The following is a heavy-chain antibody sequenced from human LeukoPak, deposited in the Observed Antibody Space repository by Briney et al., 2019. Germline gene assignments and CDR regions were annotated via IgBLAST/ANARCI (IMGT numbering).Heavy chain of an antibody. V-gene: IGHV3-20*04. CDR2: INWNGGST. D-gene: IGHD4-17*01. Sequence: GGSLRLSCAASGFTFDDYGMSWVRQAPRKGLEWVSGINWNGGSTGYADSVKGRFTISRDNAKNSLYLQMNSLRAEDTALYYCARLPTVTTVYYYYMDVWGKGTTVTVSS. CDR3: ARLPTVTTVYYYYMDV. CDR1: GFTFDDYG. J-gene: IGHJ6*03.